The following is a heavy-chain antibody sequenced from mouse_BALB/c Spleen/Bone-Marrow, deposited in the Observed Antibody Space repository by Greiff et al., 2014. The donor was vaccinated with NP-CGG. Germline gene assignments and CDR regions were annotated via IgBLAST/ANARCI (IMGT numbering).Heavy chain of an antibody. CDR3: TSRLINWDDYAMDY. D-gene: IGHD4-1*02. V-gene: IGHV6-6*02. J-gene: IGHJ4*01. Sequence: VQLKQSGGGLVQPGGSMKLSCVTSKFTFSNYWMNWVRQSPEKGLEWVAEIRLKSNNYATHYAGSVKGRFTISRDDSKSSVYLQMNNLRAEDTGIYYCTSRLINWDDYAMDYWGQGTSVTVSS. CDR1: KFTFSNYW. CDR2: IRLKSNNYAT.